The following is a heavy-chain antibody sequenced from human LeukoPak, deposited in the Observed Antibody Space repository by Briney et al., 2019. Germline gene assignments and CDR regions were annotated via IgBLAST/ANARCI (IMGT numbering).Heavy chain of an antibody. Sequence: PSETLSLTCTVSGGSITTTSYYWGWIRQPPGKGLEWIGSIYYSGSTYYNPSLKTRVTISVDTSKNQFSLKLSSVTAADTAVYYCARHSGGYYQPWDYWGQGTLVTVSS. V-gene: IGHV4-39*01. D-gene: IGHD1-26*01. CDR3: ARHSGGYYQPWDY. CDR1: GGSITTTSYY. CDR2: IYYSGST. J-gene: IGHJ4*02.